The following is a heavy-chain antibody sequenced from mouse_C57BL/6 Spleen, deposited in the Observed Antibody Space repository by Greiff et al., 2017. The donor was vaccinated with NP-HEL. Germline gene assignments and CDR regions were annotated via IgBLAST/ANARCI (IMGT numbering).Heavy chain of an antibody. Sequence: SDAELVKPGASVKISCKVSGYTFTDHTIHWMKQRPEQGLEWIGYIYPRDGSTKYNEKFKGKATLTADKSSSTAYMQLNSLTSEDSAVYCWARRGYGNYDAMDYWGQGTSVTVSS. J-gene: IGHJ4*01. CDR1: GYTFTDHT. CDR3: ARRGYGNYDAMDY. CDR2: IYPRDGST. D-gene: IGHD2-1*01. V-gene: IGHV1-78*01.